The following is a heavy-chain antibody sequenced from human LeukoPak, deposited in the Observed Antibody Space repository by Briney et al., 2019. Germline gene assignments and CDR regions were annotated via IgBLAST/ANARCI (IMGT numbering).Heavy chain of an antibody. D-gene: IGHD4-17*01. CDR1: GLPFSSYA. CDR3: ARGDFGEYGFFDY. J-gene: IGHJ4*02. CDR2: TSYDGNKK. Sequence: GGSLRLSCAASGLPFSSYAMSWVRQAPGKGLDWVAFTSYDGNKKFYADSVKGRFAISRDNSENTLYLQMNSLRAEDTAVYYYARGDFGEYGFFDYWGQGTLVTVSS. V-gene: IGHV3-30*09.